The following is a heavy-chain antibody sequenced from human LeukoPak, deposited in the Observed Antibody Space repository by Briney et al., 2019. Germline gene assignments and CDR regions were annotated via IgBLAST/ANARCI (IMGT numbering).Heavy chain of an antibody. Sequence: SVKVSCKASGGIFSSYAISWVRQAPGQGLEWMGRIIPILGIANYAQKLQGRVTMTRDTSTSTAYMDLRSLRSDDTAVYYCARERFTSLYSYGPNWFDPWGQGTLVTVSS. J-gene: IGHJ5*02. D-gene: IGHD5-18*01. CDR2: IIPILGIA. V-gene: IGHV1-69*04. CDR3: ARERFTSLYSYGPNWFDP. CDR1: GGIFSSYA.